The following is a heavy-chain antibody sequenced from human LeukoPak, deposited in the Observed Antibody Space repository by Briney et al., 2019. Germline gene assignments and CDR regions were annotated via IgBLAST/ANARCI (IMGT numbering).Heavy chain of an antibody. J-gene: IGHJ3*02. V-gene: IGHV3-48*02. CDR2: ISSISGTI. D-gene: IGHD3-16*01. Sequence: GGSLRLSCAASGFTFRSHSMNWVRQAPGKGLEWVSYISSISGTISYADSVKGRFTISGDNAKNSLYLQMSSLRDVDTAVYYCARDYGYAFDIWGQGTMVTVSS. CDR3: ARDYGYAFDI. CDR1: GFTFRSHS.